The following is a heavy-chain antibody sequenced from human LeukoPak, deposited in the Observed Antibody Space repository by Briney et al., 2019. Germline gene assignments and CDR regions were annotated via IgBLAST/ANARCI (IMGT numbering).Heavy chain of an antibody. J-gene: IGHJ4*02. V-gene: IGHV4-4*02. Sequence: SGTLSLTCTVSGDSINSLDLWSWVRQPPGKGLEWIGEMYLSGTTHSNPSVKSRVTISIDKSKNQFFLNLSSVTAADTAVYYCARGLGNPTTVVTHIDYWGQGTLVTVSS. D-gene: IGHD4-23*01. CDR1: GDSINSLDL. CDR2: MYLSGTT. CDR3: ARGLGNPTTVVTHIDY.